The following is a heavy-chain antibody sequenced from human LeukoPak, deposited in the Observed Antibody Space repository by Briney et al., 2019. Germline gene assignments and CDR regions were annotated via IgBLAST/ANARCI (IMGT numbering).Heavy chain of an antibody. V-gene: IGHV3-7*01. J-gene: IGHJ4*02. CDR3: ARALLRRTIFGPIDY. D-gene: IGHD3-3*01. Sequence: PGGSLRLSCAASGFTFSSYWMSWVRQAPGKGLEWVANIKQDGSEKYYVDSVKGRFTISRDNAKNSLYLQMNSLRAEDTAVYYCARALLRRTIFGPIDYWGQGTLVTVSS. CDR2: IKQDGSEK. CDR1: GFTFSSYW.